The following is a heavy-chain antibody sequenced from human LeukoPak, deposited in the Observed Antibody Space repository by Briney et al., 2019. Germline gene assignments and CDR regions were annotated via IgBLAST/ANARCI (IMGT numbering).Heavy chain of an antibody. J-gene: IGHJ6*02. CDR3: ARDLITIFGVVITRYGMDV. CDR2: ISAYNGNT. V-gene: IGHV1-18*01. Sequence: ASVKVSCKASGYTFTSYGISWVRQAPGQGLEWMGWISAYNGNTNYAQKLQGRVTMTTDTSTSTAYMELRSLRSDDTAVYYCARDLITIFGVVITRYGMDVWGQGTTVTVSS. CDR1: GYTFTSYG. D-gene: IGHD3-3*01.